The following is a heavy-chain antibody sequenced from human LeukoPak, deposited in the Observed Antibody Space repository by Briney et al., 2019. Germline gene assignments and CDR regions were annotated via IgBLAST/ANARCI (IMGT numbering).Heavy chain of an antibody. CDR1: GFTFSTYG. D-gene: IGHD3-16*02. J-gene: IGHJ3*02. CDR2: IWYDGSNK. V-gene: IGHV3-30*02. CDR3: AKEQRMITFWGVIVSHGAFDI. Sequence: GGSLRLSCAASGFTFSTYGMHWVRQAPGKGLEWVAFIWYDGSNKYYADSVKGRFTISRDNSKNTLYLQMNSLRAEDTAVYYCAKEQRMITFWGVIVSHGAFDIWGQGTMVTVSS.